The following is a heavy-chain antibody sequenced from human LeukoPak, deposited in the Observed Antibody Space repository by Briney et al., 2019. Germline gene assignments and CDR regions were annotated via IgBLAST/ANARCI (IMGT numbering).Heavy chain of an antibody. CDR1: GFTFDDYG. CDR2: INWNGGST. D-gene: IGHD3-9*01. Sequence: GGSLRLSCAASGFTFDDYGMSWVRQAPGKGLEWVSGINWNGGSTGYADSVKGRFTISRDNAKNSLYLQMNSLRAEDTALYYCARLYYDILTGYSAYYYYYMDVWGKGTTVTVSS. J-gene: IGHJ6*03. V-gene: IGHV3-20*04. CDR3: ARLYYDILTGYSAYYYYYMDV.